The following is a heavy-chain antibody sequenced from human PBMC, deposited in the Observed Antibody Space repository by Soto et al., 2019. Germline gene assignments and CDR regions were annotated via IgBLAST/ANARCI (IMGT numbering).Heavy chain of an antibody. CDR3: ARDGLLFSGPYRPSRFDY. CDR1: GFKFSDYW. D-gene: IGHD3-16*02. J-gene: IGHJ4*02. CDR2: IKHDTSEA. V-gene: IGHV3-7*03. Sequence: DVQLVESGGGWVQPGRSLRLSCAASGFKFSDYWMSWVRQAPGKGLEWVCNIKHDTSEAHYADSVKGRFTITRDNIKNFLFLQLRDLRADDPASYYCARDGLLFSGPYRPSRFDYWGLGALVTVSS.